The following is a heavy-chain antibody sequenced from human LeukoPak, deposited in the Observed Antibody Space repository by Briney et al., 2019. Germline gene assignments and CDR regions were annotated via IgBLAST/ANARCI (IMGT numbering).Heavy chain of an antibody. V-gene: IGHV4-31*03. D-gene: IGHD6-13*01. CDR3: ARSAAPNRGWFDP. CDR1: GGSISSGGYY. J-gene: IGHJ5*02. Sequence: SQTLSLTCTVSGGSISSGGYYWSWIRQHPGKGLEWIGYIYYSGSTYYNPSLKSRVTISVDTSKNQFSLKLSSVTAADTAVYYCARSAAPNRGWFDPWGQGTLVTVSS. CDR2: IYYSGST.